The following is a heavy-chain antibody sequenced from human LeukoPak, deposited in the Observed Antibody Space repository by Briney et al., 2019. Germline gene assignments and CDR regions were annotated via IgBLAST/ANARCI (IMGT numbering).Heavy chain of an antibody. V-gene: IGHV1-69*13. J-gene: IGHJ5*02. CDR2: IIPIFGTT. D-gene: IGHD2-15*01. CDR1: GYTFTSYA. Sequence: VASVKVSCKASGYTFTSYAVSWVRQAPGQGLEWMGGIIPIFGTTNYAQTFQDRVTITADDPPRTVYLELSSLRSEDTAVYYCGKVESAYCSGVNCFFTWFDTWGQGTLVTVSS. CDR3: GKVESAYCSGVNCFFTWFDT.